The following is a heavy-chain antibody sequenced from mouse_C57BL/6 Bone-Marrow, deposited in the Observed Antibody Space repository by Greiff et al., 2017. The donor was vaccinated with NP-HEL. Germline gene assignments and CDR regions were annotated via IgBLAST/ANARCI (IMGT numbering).Heavy chain of an antibody. Sequence: QVQLKQPGAELVKPGASVKVSCKASGYTFTSYWMHWVKQRPGQGLEWIGRIHPSDSDTNYNQKFKGKATLTVDKSSSTAYMQLSSLTSEDSAVYYCAIPYDYDGWYFDVWGTGTTVTVSS. J-gene: IGHJ1*03. D-gene: IGHD2-4*01. CDR2: IHPSDSDT. CDR3: AIPYDYDGWYFDV. V-gene: IGHV1-74*01. CDR1: GYTFTSYW.